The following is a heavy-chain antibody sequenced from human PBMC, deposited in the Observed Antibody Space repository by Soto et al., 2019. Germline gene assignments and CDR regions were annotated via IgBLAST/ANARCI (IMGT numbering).Heavy chain of an antibody. Sequence: ASVKVSCQASGYTFPSYDINWVRQATGQGREWMGWMNPNRGNKGYAQKFQGRVTLTRNTAISTAYMELSRLRSEETAVYYCARGLAAAGHRAFDIWGQGTMVTVSS. J-gene: IGHJ3*02. V-gene: IGHV1-8*01. CDR3: ARGLAAAGHRAFDI. CDR2: MNPNRGNK. CDR1: GYTFPSYD. D-gene: IGHD6-13*01.